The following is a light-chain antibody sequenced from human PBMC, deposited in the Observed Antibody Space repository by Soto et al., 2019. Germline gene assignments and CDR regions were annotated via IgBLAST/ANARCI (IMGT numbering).Light chain of an antibody. CDR3: SSFAGTNSFV. V-gene: IGLV2-8*01. CDR1: TSDIRAYNY. J-gene: IGLJ1*01. Sequence: QYALTQAPCASGSPGQSFTISCTGTTSDIRAYNYVSWYQQRPGKAPKLIIYEVTMRPSGVPDRIFGSKSDTTASLTVSGLQAEDEADYYCSSFAGTNSFVFVTGTKVTVL. CDR2: EVT.